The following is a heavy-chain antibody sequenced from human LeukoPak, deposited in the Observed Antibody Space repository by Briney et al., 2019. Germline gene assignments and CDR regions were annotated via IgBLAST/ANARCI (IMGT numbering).Heavy chain of an antibody. Sequence: GGSLRLSCAATGFTFHGYVMHWVRQAPGKGLEWVGRIKSKTDGGTTDYAAPVKGRFTISRDDSKNTLYLQMNSLKTEDTAVYYCTTENWLAFDYWGQGTLVTVSS. CDR2: IKSKTDGGTT. J-gene: IGHJ4*02. D-gene: IGHD6-19*01. CDR3: TTENWLAFDY. V-gene: IGHV3-15*01. CDR1: GFTFHGYV.